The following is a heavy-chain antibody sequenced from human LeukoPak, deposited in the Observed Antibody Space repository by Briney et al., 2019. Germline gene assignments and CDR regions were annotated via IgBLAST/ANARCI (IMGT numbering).Heavy chain of an antibody. Sequence: GGSLRLSCAASGFTFSSYAMQWVRQAPGKGLEWVAVISYDGTNKYYIDSVKGRFTISRDNSKNTLYLQMNSLRAEDTAVYYCAKVHLTYYYDSSGYGFQAYWGQGALVTVSS. J-gene: IGHJ4*02. D-gene: IGHD3-22*01. CDR3: AKVHLTYYYDSSGYGFQAY. CDR2: ISYDGTNK. CDR1: GFTFSSYA. V-gene: IGHV3-30*18.